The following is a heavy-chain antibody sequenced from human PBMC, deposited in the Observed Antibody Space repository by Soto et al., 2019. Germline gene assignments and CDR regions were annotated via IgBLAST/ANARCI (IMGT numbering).Heavy chain of an antibody. CDR3: ARQLATAFDY. Sequence: QVQLVQSGADVKKTGASVKVSCKASGYTFTNYNINWVRQAPGQGLEWMGWISAYNGNTYYAQKFHGRVTMTTDTSTSTVYMELRSLRSDDTALYYCARQLATAFDYWGQGTLVTVSS. J-gene: IGHJ4*02. V-gene: IGHV1-18*01. CDR1: GYTFTNYN. D-gene: IGHD6-13*01. CDR2: ISAYNGNT.